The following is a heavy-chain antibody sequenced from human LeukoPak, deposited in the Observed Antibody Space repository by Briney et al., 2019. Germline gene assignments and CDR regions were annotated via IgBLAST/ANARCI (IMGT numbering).Heavy chain of an antibody. V-gene: IGHV3-11*04. CDR2: ISGGSHI. CDR1: GFPFSDYY. J-gene: IGHJ4*02. CDR3: ARPGLGFFDY. Sequence: GGSLRLSCAASGFPFSDYYMSWIRQAPGKGLEWVSYISGGSHIYYADSVKGRFTISRDNAKNSLFLQMNSLRAEDTAVYYCARPGLGFFDYWGQGTLVTVSS.